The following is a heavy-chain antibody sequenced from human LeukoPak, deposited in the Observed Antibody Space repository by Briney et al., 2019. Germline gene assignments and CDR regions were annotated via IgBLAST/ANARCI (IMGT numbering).Heavy chain of an antibody. J-gene: IGHJ4*02. V-gene: IGHV3-30*18. CDR2: ISYDGSNK. D-gene: IGHD3-10*01. Sequence: QPGMSLRLSCAASGFTFSSYGMHWVRQAPGKGLEWVAVISYDGSNKYYADSVKGRFTISRDNSKNTLYLQMNSLRAEDTAVYYCAKDQPALWIWESSALDVWGQGTLVTVSS. CDR3: AKDQPALWIWESSALDV. CDR1: GFTFSSYG.